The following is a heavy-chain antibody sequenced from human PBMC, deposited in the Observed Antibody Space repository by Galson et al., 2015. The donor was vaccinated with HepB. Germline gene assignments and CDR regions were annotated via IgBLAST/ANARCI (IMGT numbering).Heavy chain of an antibody. V-gene: IGHV3-53*01. Sequence: CAASGFTVSSNYMSWVRQAPGKGLEWVSVIYSGGSTYYADSVKGRFTISRDNSKNTLYLQMNSLRAEDTAVYYCAFGLATTVTTVENWGQGTLVTVSS. CDR2: IYSGGST. D-gene: IGHD4-11*01. CDR1: GFTVSSNY. J-gene: IGHJ4*02. CDR3: AFGLATTVTTVEN.